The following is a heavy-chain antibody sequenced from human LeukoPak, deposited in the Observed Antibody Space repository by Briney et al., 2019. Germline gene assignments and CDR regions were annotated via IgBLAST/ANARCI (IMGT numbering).Heavy chain of an antibody. CDR3: ARGLGATPPFDY. V-gene: IGHV3-23*01. D-gene: IGHD1-26*01. Sequence: GGSLRLSCAASGFTFSSYAMSWVRQAPGKGLEWVSAISGSGGSTSYAQKFQGRVTMTRDTSTSTVYMELSSLRSEDTAVYYCARGLGATPPFDYWGQGTLVTVSS. J-gene: IGHJ4*02. CDR2: ISGSGGST. CDR1: GFTFSSYA.